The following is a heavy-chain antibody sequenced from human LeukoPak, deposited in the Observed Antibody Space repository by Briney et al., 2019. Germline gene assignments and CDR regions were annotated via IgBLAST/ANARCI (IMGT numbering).Heavy chain of an antibody. D-gene: IGHD1-26*01. CDR3: AKNKLIVRH. CDR1: GFTFSSYA. J-gene: IGHJ4*02. CDR2: VSSSGGST. Sequence: GGPLRLSCAASGFTFSSYAMSWVRQAPGKGLEWVSAVSSSGGSTYYADSVKGRFTISRDNSKNTLHLQMNSLRAEDTAVYYCAKNKLIVRHWGQGTLVTVSS. V-gene: IGHV3-23*01.